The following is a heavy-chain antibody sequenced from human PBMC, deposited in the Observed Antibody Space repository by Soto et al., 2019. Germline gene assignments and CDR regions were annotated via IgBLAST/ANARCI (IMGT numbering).Heavy chain of an antibody. CDR3: VKRRIQVWITSLGV. CDR2: ISYDENKK. D-gene: IGHD1-1*01. Sequence: QEQVVESGGGVVQPGRSLRLSCVASGFSFNTYGMHWVRQAPGKGLEWVAIISYDENKKYYAGAVEGRFTISRDNSKKTLYRQMHHLRCEDTAVYYCVKRRIQVWITSLGVCGQGTTASFSS. V-gene: IGHV3-30*18. CDR1: GFSFNTYG. J-gene: IGHJ6*02.